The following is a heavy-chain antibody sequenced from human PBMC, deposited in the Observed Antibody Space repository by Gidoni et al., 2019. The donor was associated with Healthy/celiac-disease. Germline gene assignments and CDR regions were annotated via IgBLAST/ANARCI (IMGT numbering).Heavy chain of an antibody. CDR2: IYYSGST. CDR1: GGSISSSSYY. D-gene: IGHD3-22*01. Sequence: QLQLQESGPGLVKPSEPLSLTCTVSGGSISSSSYYWGWIRQPPGKGLEWIGSIYYSGSTYYNPSLKSRVTISVDTSKNQFSLKLSSVTAADTAVYYCARLDYYDSSPVDYWGQGTLVTVSS. J-gene: IGHJ4*02. V-gene: IGHV4-39*01. CDR3: ARLDYYDSSPVDY.